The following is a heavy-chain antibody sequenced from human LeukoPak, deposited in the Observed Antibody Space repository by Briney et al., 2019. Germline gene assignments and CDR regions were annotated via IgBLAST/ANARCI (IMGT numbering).Heavy chain of an antibody. Sequence: GGSLRLSCAASGFTFSIYGMHWVRQAPGKGLEWVAVISYDGSNKYYADSVKGRFTISRDNSKNTLYLQMNSLRAEDTAVYYCAKDVTYYYDSSGYYGPDYWGQGTLVTVSS. CDR2: ISYDGSNK. V-gene: IGHV3-30*18. CDR3: AKDVTYYYDSSGYYGPDY. D-gene: IGHD3-22*01. J-gene: IGHJ4*02. CDR1: GFTFSIYG.